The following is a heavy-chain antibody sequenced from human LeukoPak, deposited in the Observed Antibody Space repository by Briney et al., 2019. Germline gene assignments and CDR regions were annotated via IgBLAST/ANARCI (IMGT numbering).Heavy chain of an antibody. V-gene: IGHV3-74*01. CDR1: GFTFSSYW. CDR2: IKSDGST. Sequence: GGSLRLSCAAPGFTFSSYWMHWVRQAPGKGLVWVSRIKSDGSTNYADSVKGRFTISRDNAKNTVTLQMNSLRAEDTGVYYCARAPSEIGGYYPEYFRHWGQGTLVTVSS. J-gene: IGHJ1*01. CDR3: ARAPSEIGGYYPEYFRH. D-gene: IGHD3-22*01.